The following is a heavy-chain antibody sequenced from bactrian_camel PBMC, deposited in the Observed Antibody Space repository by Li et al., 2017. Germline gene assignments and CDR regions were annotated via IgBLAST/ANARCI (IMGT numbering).Heavy chain of an antibody. CDR3: AADLCPVRSSMIGAGGSEDQYCSGGHCYSGKTLDEYKY. D-gene: IGHD2*01. CDR1: GYTFGRHC. Sequence: HVQLVESGGGSVQAGGSLRLSCAATGYTFGRHCMGWFRQAPGKEREGVAVIDSHGITNYQYSVKGRFTISQDNDKNTLYLQMNSLKPEDTAMYFCAADLCPVRSSMIGAGGSEDQYCSGGHCYSGKTLDEYKYWGQGTQVTVS. CDR2: IDSHGIT. J-gene: IGHJ4*01. V-gene: IGHV3S55*01.